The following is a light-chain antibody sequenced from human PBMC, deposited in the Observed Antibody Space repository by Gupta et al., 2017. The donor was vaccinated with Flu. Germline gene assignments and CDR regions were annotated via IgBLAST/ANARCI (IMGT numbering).Light chain of an antibody. CDR3: AAWDDSLSGVV. CDR2: RSN. CDR1: NSNIGINY. Sequence: QSVLTQPPSASGTPGQRVTISCSGGNSNIGINYVYWYQPLPGAAPKLLIYRSNQRPSGVPDRFSGSKSGTSASLAISGLRSEDEADYYCAAWDDSLSGVVFGGGTKLTVL. J-gene: IGLJ2*01. V-gene: IGLV1-47*01.